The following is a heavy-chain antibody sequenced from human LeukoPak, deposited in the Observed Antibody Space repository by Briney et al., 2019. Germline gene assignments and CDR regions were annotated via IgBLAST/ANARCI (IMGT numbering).Heavy chain of an antibody. J-gene: IGHJ4*02. D-gene: IGHD2-2*01. CDR1: GYSFTSYW. V-gene: IGHV5-51*01. CDR3: ARHSSSRYCSSTSCYHQSPIDY. Sequence: GESLKISCKGSGYSFTSYWIGWVRQMPGKGLEWMGIIYPGDSDTRYSPSFQGQVTISADKSISTAYLQWSSLKASDTAMYYCARHSSSRYCSSTSCYHQSPIDYWGQGTLVTVSS. CDR2: IYPGDSDT.